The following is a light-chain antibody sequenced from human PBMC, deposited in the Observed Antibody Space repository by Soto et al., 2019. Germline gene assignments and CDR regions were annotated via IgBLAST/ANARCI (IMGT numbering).Light chain of an antibody. CDR2: GAS. CDR1: QSVSSSH. Sequence: EIVLTQSPGTLSLSPGERATLSCRASQSVSSSHVAWYQQNPGQAPSLLIYGASSRPTRIPGRFSGSGSGTDFTLTISRLEPEDFAVYYCQQYDSSPHTFGQGTKLEIK. V-gene: IGKV3-20*01. CDR3: QQYDSSPHT. J-gene: IGKJ2*01.